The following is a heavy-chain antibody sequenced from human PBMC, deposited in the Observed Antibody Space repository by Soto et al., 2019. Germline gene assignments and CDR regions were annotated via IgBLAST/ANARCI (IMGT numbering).Heavy chain of an antibody. D-gene: IGHD3-22*01. Sequence: ASVKVSFKASGYTFTSYGISWVRQAPGQGLEWMGWISAYNGNTNYAQKLQGRVTMTTDTSTSTAYMELRSLRSDDTAVYYCARDRGDSSSYYYGDYWGQGTLVTVSS. CDR2: ISAYNGNT. V-gene: IGHV1-18*01. CDR1: GYTFTSYG. J-gene: IGHJ4*02. CDR3: ARDRGDSSSYYYGDY.